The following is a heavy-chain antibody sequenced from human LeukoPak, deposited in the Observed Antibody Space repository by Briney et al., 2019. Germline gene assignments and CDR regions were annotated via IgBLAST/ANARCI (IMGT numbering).Heavy chain of an antibody. V-gene: IGHV3-23*01. CDR1: GFTFSSYP. CDR2: ISRSGIAT. Sequence: GGSLRLSCAASGFTFSSYPMSWVRQPPGKGLEWIAAISRSGIATYYADSVKGRSTISRDNSKNTLYLQITRLSAEDTAVYYCAKERTERNSGLKGRDGFDIWEQGTMVTVSS. CDR3: AKERTERNSGLKGRDGFDI. J-gene: IGHJ3*02. D-gene: IGHD2-15*01.